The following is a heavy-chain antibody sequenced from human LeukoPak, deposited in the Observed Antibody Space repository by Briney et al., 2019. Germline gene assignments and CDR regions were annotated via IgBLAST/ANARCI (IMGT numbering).Heavy chain of an antibody. Sequence: ASVKVSCKASGYTFTGYYMHWVRQAPGQGLEWMGWINPNSGGTNYAQKFQGRVTMTRDTSISTAYMELSRLRSDDTAVYYCARVEWLRFGYYYYMDVWGKGTTVTISS. CDR2: INPNSGGT. CDR1: GYTFTGYY. CDR3: ARVEWLRFGYYYYMDV. J-gene: IGHJ6*03. D-gene: IGHD5-12*01. V-gene: IGHV1-2*02.